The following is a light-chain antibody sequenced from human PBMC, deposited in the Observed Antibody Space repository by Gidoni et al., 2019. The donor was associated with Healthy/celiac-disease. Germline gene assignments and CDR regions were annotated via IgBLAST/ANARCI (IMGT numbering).Light chain of an antibody. CDR1: SLRSYY. CDR2: GKN. CDR3: NSRDSSGNRSNYV. Sequence: SSELTQAPPVSFAFGPTVRITCQGDSLRSYYASWYQQKPGQAPVLVIYGKNNRPSGIPDRFSGSSSGNTASLTITGAQAEDEADYYCNSRDSSGNRSNYVFGTGTKVTVL. V-gene: IGLV3-19*01. J-gene: IGLJ1*01.